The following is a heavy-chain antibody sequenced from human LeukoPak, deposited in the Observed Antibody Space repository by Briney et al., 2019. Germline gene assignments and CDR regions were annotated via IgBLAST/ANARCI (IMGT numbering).Heavy chain of an antibody. V-gene: IGHV3-53*01. D-gene: IGHD2-2*01. J-gene: IGHJ4*02. CDR2: IYSGGST. CDR1: GFTVSTYY. CDR3: ARGLGYCTSTTCLLPFDY. Sequence: GGSLRLSCAASGFTVSTYYMTWVRQAPGKGLECVSVIYSGGSTYYADSVKGRFTVSRDNSKNTLYLQMNSLRAEDTAMYYCARGLGYCTSTTCLLPFDYWGQGTLVTDSS.